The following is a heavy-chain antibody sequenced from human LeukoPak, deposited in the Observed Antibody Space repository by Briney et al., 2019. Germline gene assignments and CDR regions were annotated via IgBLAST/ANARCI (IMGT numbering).Heavy chain of an antibody. CDR1: GGTFSSYA. J-gene: IGHJ5*02. CDR2: IIPILGIA. V-gene: IGHV1-69*04. CDR3: ARGQQQLVLDP. D-gene: IGHD6-13*01. Sequence: ASVKVSCKASGGTFSSYAFSWVRQAPGQGLEWMGRIIPILGIANYAQKFQGRVTITADKSTSTAYMELSSLRSEDTAVYYCARGQQQLVLDPWGQGTLVTVSS.